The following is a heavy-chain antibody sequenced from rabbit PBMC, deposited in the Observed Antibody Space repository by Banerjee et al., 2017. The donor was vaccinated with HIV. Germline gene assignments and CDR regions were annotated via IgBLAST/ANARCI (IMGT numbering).Heavy chain of an antibody. CDR3: ARDTYASSAYVFYFNL. Sequence: QLVESGGGLVQPGGSLKLSCKASGLDFSSYSMSWVRQAPGKGLEWIGYIDPVFGSTYYASWVNGRFTISSHNAQNTLYLQLNSLTAADTATYFCARDTYASSAYVFYFNLWGPGTLVTVS. CDR1: GLDFSSYS. V-gene: IGHV1S7*01. D-gene: IGHD1-1*01. CDR2: IDPVFGST. J-gene: IGHJ4*01.